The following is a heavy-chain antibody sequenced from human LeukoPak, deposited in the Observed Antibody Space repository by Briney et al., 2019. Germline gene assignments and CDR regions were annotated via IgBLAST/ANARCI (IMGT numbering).Heavy chain of an antibody. Sequence: SETLSLTRTVPGGSISDYYWNWIRQPPGKGLEWIGYIYYSGDTNYNPSLKGRVTISVDTSKNQFSLRLSSVTAADTAMYYCARPGGPYRVGSFDYWGQGAVVTVSS. V-gene: IGHV4-59*08. CDR1: GGSISDYY. CDR2: IYYSGDT. CDR3: ARPGGPYRVGSFDY. J-gene: IGHJ4*02. D-gene: IGHD3-10*01.